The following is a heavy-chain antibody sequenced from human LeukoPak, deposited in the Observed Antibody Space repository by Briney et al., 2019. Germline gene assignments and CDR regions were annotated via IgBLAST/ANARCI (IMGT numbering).Heavy chain of an antibody. CDR3: AGKSSAAYNPAFGVVNWDY. D-gene: IGHD3-3*01. CDR1: GGSISSYY. J-gene: IGHJ4*02. Sequence: PSETLSLTCTVSGGSISSYYWSWIRQPPGKGLEWIGYIYYSGSTNYNPSLKSRVTISVDTSKNQFSLKLSSVTAADTAVYYCAGKSSAAYNPAFGVVNWDYWGQGTLVTVSS. V-gene: IGHV4-59*01. CDR2: IYYSGST.